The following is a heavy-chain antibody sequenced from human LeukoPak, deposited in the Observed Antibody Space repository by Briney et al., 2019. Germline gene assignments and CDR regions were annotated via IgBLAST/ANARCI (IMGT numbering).Heavy chain of an antibody. D-gene: IGHD2-2*01. V-gene: IGHV5-51*01. J-gene: IGHJ5*02. Sequence: HGESLKISSKGSGYSFTSYWIGWVRQMPGKGLQWMGIIYPGDSDTRYSPSFQGQVTISADKSISTAYLQWSSLKVSDTAMYYCARLLEYQRNWFDPWGQGTLVTVSS. CDR3: ARLLEYQRNWFDP. CDR2: IYPGDSDT. CDR1: GYSFTSYW.